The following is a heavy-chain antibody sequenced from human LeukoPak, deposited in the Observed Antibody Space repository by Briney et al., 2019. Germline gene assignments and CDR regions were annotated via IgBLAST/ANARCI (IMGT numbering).Heavy chain of an antibody. CDR3: ARDVWGSYWFDY. J-gene: IGHJ4*02. V-gene: IGHV4-61*02. CDR1: GGSISSGSYY. D-gene: IGHD1-26*01. CDR2: IYTSGST. Sequence: PSETLSLTCTVSGGSISSGSYYWSWIRQPAGKGLEWIGRIYTSGSTNYNPSLKSRVTISVDTSKNQFSLKLRSVTAADTAVYYRARDVWGSYWFDYWGQGTLVTVSS.